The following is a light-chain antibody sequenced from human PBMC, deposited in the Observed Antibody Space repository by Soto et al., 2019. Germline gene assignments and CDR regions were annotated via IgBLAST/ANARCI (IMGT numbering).Light chain of an antibody. CDR1: QIILNNSNNKNY. Sequence: VMIHSPDALAVSLGGRATLHCTSSQIILNNSNNKNYLAWYQQRPGQPPKLLMYWASTRESGVPVRFSASGSATDFTLTISSLQAEDVALYYCQLYHSTPYTFGHGAKVDI. J-gene: IGKJ2*01. V-gene: IGKV4-1*01. CDR2: WAS. CDR3: QLYHSTPYT.